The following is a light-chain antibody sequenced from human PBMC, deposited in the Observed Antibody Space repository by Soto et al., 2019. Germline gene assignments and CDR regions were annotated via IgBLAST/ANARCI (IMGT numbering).Light chain of an antibody. J-gene: IGKJ3*01. CDR2: DAS. CDR3: QQRGNWPPKVT. CDR1: QSVRSS. V-gene: IGKV3-11*01. Sequence: EIVLTQSPDTLSLSPGERATLSCRASQSVRSSLAWYQQKPGQAPRLLIYDASNRATGIPARFSGSGSGTDFTLTISSLEPEDFAVFYCQQRGNWPPKVTFGPGTKVDIK.